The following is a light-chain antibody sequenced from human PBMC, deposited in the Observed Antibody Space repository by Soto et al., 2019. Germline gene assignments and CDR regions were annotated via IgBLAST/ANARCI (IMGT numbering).Light chain of an antibody. V-gene: IGKV3-20*01. CDR1: QSVSSSY. Sequence: EIVLTQSPGTLSLSAGERATLSCRASQSVSSSYLAWYQQKRGQAPSLIIYGASGRATVIPDRFSGSGSGKYFTLTISRLEPEDFALYYCQQYGTSPFTFGQGTKLEIK. CDR3: QQYGTSPFT. CDR2: GAS. J-gene: IGKJ2*01.